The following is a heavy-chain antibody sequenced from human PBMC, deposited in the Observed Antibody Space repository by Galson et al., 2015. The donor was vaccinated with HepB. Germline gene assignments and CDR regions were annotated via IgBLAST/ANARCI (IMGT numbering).Heavy chain of an antibody. D-gene: IGHD3-22*01. V-gene: IGHV1-24*01. J-gene: IGHJ5*02. CDR2: FDPEDGEI. Sequence: SVKVSCKVSGYTLTALSMHCVRQAPGKGLEWMGGFDPEDGEIIYAQKFQGRVTMTEDTSTDTAYMEPSSLRSEDTAVYYCATGGDSSGYYPGEWFDPWGQGTLVTVSS. CDR3: ATGGDSSGYYPGEWFDP. CDR1: GYTLTALS.